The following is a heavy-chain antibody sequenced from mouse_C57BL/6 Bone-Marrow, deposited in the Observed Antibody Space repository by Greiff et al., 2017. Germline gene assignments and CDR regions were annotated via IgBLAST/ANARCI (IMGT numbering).Heavy chain of an antibody. V-gene: IGHV6-6*01. CDR2: IRNKANNHAT. Sequence: EVKLMESGGGLVQPGGSMKLSCAASGFTFSDAWMDWVRQSPEKGLEWVAEIRNKANNHATYYAESVKGRFTISRDDSKSSVYLQMNSLRAEDTGIYYCTRNWGNHWYFDVWGTGTTVTVSS. D-gene: IGHD2-1*01. CDR1: GFTFSDAW. J-gene: IGHJ1*03. CDR3: TRNWGNHWYFDV.